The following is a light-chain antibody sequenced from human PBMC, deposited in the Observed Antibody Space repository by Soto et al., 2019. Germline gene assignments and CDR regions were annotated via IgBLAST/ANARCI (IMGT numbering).Light chain of an antibody. CDR1: SSDVGGYNY. Sequence: QSVLTQPASVSGSPGQSITISCTGTSSDVGGYNYVSWYQQHPGKAPKLMIYDVSNRPSEVSNRFSGSKSGNTASLTISGLQAEEADYYYCRSYTSSSTRVFGGGTKVTVL. CDR3: RSYTSSSTRV. CDR2: DVS. V-gene: IGLV2-14*01. J-gene: IGLJ2*01.